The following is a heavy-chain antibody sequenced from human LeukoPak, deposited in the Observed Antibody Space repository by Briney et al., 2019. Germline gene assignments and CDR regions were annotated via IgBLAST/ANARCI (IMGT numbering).Heavy chain of an antibody. V-gene: IGHV4-34*01. CDR2: INHSGST. J-gene: IGHJ4*02. D-gene: IGHD3-10*01. Sequence: PSGTLSLTCAVYGGSFSGYYWSWIRQPPGKGLEWIGEINHSGSTNYNPSLKGRVTISVDTSKNQFSLKLSSVTAADTAVYYCARRLLYTEVTMVRGVMRDYFDYWGQGTLVTVSS. CDR1: GGSFSGYY. CDR3: ARRLLYTEVTMVRGVMRDYFDY.